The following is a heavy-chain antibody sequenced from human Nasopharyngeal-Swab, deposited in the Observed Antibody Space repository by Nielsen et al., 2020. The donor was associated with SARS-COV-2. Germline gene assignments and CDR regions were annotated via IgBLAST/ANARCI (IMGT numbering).Heavy chain of an antibody. CDR2: VSSDGRET. CDR1: GFTFG. V-gene: IGHV3-30*18. J-gene: IGHJ4*02. CDR3: AKYSRGWDFDS. D-gene: IGHD6-19*01. Sequence: GESLKISCVASGFTFGMHWVRQAPGQELEWVAVVSSDGRETHYAVSVKGRFTISRDNAKNSLYLQMNSLRVEDTAVFYCAKYSRGWDFDSWGQGTLVTVSS.